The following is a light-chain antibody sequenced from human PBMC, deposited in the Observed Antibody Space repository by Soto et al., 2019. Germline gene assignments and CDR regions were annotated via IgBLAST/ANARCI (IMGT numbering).Light chain of an antibody. J-gene: IGKJ4*01. V-gene: IGKV1-39*01. Sequence: DIQMTHSPSSLSASVGDRVTITCRASQSITTYLNWYRQKPGKAPKLLIYAASSLQSGVPSRFSRSGSEKEFTLSISSLQPEDFATHFCQQIYSAPLTFGGGTKVEIX. CDR1: QSITTY. CDR3: QQIYSAPLT. CDR2: AAS.